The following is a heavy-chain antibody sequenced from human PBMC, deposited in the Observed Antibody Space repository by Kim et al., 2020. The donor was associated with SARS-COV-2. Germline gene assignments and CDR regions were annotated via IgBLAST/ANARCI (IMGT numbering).Heavy chain of an antibody. CDR2: INTNTGNP. CDR3: ARGRDIRFLEWLPNYYYYYGMDV. J-gene: IGHJ6*02. Sequence: ASVKVSCKASGYTFTSYAMNWVRQAPGQGLEWMGWINTNTGNPTYAQGFTGRFVFSLDTSVSTAYLQISSLKAEDTAVYYCARGRDIRFLEWLPNYYYYYGMDVWGQGTTVTVSS. CDR1: GYTFTSYA. D-gene: IGHD3-3*01. V-gene: IGHV7-4-1*02.